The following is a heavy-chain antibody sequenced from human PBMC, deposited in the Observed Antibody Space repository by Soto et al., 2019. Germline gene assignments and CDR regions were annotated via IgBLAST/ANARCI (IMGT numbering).Heavy chain of an antibody. Sequence: SGPTLVNPTQTLTLTCTFSGFSLSTSGMCVSWIRQPPGKALEWLARIDWDDDKYYSTSLKTRLTISKDTSKNQVVLTMTNMDPVDTATYYCARIRAAAGFPYYYYYMDVWGKGTTVTVSS. CDR3: ARIRAAAGFPYYYYYMDV. CDR2: IDWDDDK. V-gene: IGHV2-70*11. D-gene: IGHD6-13*01. CDR1: GFSLSTSGMC. J-gene: IGHJ6*03.